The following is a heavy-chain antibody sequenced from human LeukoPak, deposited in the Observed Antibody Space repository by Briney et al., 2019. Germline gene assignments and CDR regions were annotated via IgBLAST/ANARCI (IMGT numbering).Heavy chain of an antibody. CDR1: GFTVRNTY. Sequence: PGGSLRLSCAASGFTVRNTYMNWFRHPPGKGLEEVSVIYSGGGTYYADSVNGRFTITSDNSKNMLYLQMNSLRAEDTAVYYCVRDDRRYGDYGYFDYLGQGTLVTVSS. CDR2: IYSGGGT. V-gene: IGHV3-66*01. CDR3: VRDDRRYGDYGYFDY. D-gene: IGHD4-17*01. J-gene: IGHJ4*02.